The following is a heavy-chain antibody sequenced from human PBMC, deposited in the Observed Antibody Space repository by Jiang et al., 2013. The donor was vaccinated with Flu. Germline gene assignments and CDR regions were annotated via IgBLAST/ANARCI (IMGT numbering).Heavy chain of an antibody. J-gene: IGHJ4*02. V-gene: IGHV3-48*03. Sequence: TAYYADSVKGRFTISRDNAKNSLFLQMNSLSPEDTAVYYCARDVAAAGTDFDYWGQGALVSVSS. D-gene: IGHD6-13*01. CDR2: TA. CDR3: ARDVAAAGTDFDY.